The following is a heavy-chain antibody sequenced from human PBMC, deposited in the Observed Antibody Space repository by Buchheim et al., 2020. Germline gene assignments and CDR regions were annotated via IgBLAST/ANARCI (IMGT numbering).Heavy chain of an antibody. D-gene: IGHD2-15*01. Sequence: EVKLVESGGALFQPGGSLRLSCAASGFTFSSYWMNWVRQAPGKGLVWVSRISSDGSGATYADSVKGRFTISRDNAKSTLYLQMNSLRADDTAVYYCAREGCSDGSCYLNYWGQGTL. J-gene: IGHJ4*02. CDR1: GFTFSSYW. CDR3: AREGCSDGSCYLNY. V-gene: IGHV3-74*01. CDR2: ISSDGSGA.